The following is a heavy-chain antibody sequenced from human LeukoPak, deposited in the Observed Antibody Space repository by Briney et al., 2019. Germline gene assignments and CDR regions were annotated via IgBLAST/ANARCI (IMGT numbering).Heavy chain of an antibody. CDR3: ARRHRKNWNYGPYYYYCMDV. V-gene: IGHV4-59*01. J-gene: IGHJ6*03. CDR2: IYYSGST. CDR1: GGSISSYY. D-gene: IGHD1-7*01. Sequence: KSSETLSLTCAVSGGSISSYYWSWIRQPPGKGLEWIGYIYYSGSTNYNPSLKSRVTISVDTSKNQFSLKLSSVTAADTAVYYCARRHRKNWNYGPYYYYCMDVWGKGTTVTVSS.